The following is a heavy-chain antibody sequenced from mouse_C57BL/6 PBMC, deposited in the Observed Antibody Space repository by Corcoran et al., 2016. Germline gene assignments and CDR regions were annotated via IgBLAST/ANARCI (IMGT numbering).Heavy chain of an antibody. Sequence: EVQLQQSGPELVKPGASVKISCKASGYTFTDYYMNWVKQSHGKSLEWIGDINPNNGGTSYNQKFKGKATLTVDKSSSTAYMELRSLTSEDSAVYYCARFGISTVVDGYYFDYWGQGTTLTVSS. CDR3: ARFGISTVVDGYYFDY. J-gene: IGHJ2*01. D-gene: IGHD1-1*01. CDR2: INPNNGGT. V-gene: IGHV1-26*01. CDR1: GYTFTDYY.